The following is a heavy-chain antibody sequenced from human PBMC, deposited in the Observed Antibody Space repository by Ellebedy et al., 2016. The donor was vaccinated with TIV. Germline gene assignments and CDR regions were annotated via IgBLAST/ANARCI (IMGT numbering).Heavy chain of an antibody. D-gene: IGHD3-22*01. Sequence: MPSETLSLTCTVSGGSVSRFYWSWIRQPPGKGLEWIGYIYKSGSTNYNPSLNSRVTMSVDTSKNQFSLRLSSVTAADTAVYYCARHGHYDSGGYLDPVEYFQHWGQGTLVIVSS. J-gene: IGHJ1*01. CDR2: IYKSGST. CDR3: ARHGHYDSGGYLDPVEYFQH. V-gene: IGHV4-59*08. CDR1: GGSVSRFY.